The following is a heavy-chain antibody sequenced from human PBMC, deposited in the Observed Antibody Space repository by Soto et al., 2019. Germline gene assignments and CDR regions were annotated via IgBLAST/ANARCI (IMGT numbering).Heavy chain of an antibody. CDR3: ARLRNFDWLSSVGY. CDR1: GYRFSGYW. CDR2: IYPGDSDT. J-gene: IGHJ4*02. Sequence: GESLKISCKGSGYRFSGYWMAWVRQMPGKGLEWMGIIYPGDSDTRYSPSVQGQVTISADKSISTVYLQWNSLKASDTAMYYCARLRNFDWLSSVGYWGQGTMVTVSS. D-gene: IGHD3-9*01. V-gene: IGHV5-51*01.